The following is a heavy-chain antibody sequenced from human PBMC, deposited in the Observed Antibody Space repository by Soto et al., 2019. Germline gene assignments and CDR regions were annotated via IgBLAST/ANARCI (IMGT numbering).Heavy chain of an antibody. CDR3: TTDLPPYLWFAPHWFDP. CDR2: IKSKTDGGTT. CDR1: GFTFSNAW. J-gene: IGHJ5*02. Sequence: PGGSLRLSCAASGFTFSNAWMSWVRQAPGKGLEWVGRIKSKTDGGTTDYAAPVKGRFTISRDDSKNTLYLQMNSLKTEDTAVYYCTTDLPPYLWFAPHWFDPWGQGTLVTVSS. V-gene: IGHV3-15*01. D-gene: IGHD3-10*01.